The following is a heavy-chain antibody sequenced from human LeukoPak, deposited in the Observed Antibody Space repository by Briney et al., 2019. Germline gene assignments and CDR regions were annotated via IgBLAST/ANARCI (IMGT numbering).Heavy chain of an antibody. D-gene: IGHD6-19*01. J-gene: IGHJ4*02. CDR2: ISAYNGHT. Sequence: ASEKVSCKASGYTFTSYGISWVRQAPGQGLEWMGWISAYNGHTNYAQKVQGRVTMTTDTSTSTAYMELRSLRSDDTAVYYCARDKDMGAVAGTFDYWGQGTLVTVSS. V-gene: IGHV1-18*01. CDR1: GYTFTSYG. CDR3: ARDKDMGAVAGTFDY.